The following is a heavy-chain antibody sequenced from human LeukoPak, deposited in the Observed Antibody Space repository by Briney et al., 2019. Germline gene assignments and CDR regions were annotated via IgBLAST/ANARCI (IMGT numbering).Heavy chain of an antibody. CDR3: ARHRRDGSPTQD. Sequence: SETLSLTCTVSGGSFSRSIFYWGWIRQPPGRGLEWIGSIYYTGSTYYNPSLQSRVTMSVDASKNQFSLKLSSVTVADTAVYYCARHRRDGSPTQDWGQGILVTVSS. J-gene: IGHJ4*02. V-gene: IGHV4-39*01. CDR1: GGSFSRSIFY. CDR2: IYYTGST. D-gene: IGHD5-24*01.